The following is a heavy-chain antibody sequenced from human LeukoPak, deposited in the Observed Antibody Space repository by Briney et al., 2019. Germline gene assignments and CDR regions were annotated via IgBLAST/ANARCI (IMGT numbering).Heavy chain of an antibody. CDR2: FDPEDGET. Sequence: GASVKVSCTVSGYTLTELSMHWVRQAPGKGLEWMGGFDPEDGETIYAQKFQGRVTMTEDTSTDTAYMELSSLRSEDTAVYYCATAVAGEWLRIVPWGFDPWGQGTLVTVSS. J-gene: IGHJ5*02. D-gene: IGHD5-12*01. CDR1: GYTLTELS. CDR3: ATAVAGEWLRIVPWGFDP. V-gene: IGHV1-24*01.